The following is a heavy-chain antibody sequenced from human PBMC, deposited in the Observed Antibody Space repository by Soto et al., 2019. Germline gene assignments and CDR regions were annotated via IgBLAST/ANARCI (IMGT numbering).Heavy chain of an antibody. CDR3: ASKGFDNSGYYNS. CDR2: VYHSGST. D-gene: IGHD3-22*01. Sequence: QVQLQESGPGLVKPSGTMSLTCAVSGGSISSSYWWSWVRQPPGNGLEWIGEVYHSGSTNYNVSLRSRVTISVDKSKNQFSLKLNSVIAADTAVYYCASKGFDNSGYYNSWGQGTLVIVSS. V-gene: IGHV4-4*02. CDR1: GGSISSSYW. J-gene: IGHJ5*02.